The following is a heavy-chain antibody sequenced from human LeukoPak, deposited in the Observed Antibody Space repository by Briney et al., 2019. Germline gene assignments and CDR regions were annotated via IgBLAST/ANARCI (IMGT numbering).Heavy chain of an antibody. Sequence: SETLSLTCTVSGGSISSSSYYWGWIRQPPGKGLEWIGSIYYSGSTYYNPSLKSRVTISVDTSKNQFSLKLSSVTAADTAVYYCARVGSMVRGVIFYYWGPGTPGTVSS. D-gene: IGHD3-10*01. CDR1: GGSISSSSYY. CDR2: IYYSGST. CDR3: ARVGSMVRGVIFYY. V-gene: IGHV4-39*07. J-gene: IGHJ4*02.